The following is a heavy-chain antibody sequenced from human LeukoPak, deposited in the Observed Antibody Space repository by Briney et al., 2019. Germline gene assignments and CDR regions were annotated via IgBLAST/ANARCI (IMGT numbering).Heavy chain of an antibody. D-gene: IGHD1-26*01. CDR3: ARGTGSYYSLGC. CDR1: GFTFSSYW. Sequence: SGGSLRLSCAASGFTFSSYWMHWVRQAPGKGLVWVSRINSDGSSTSYADSVKGRFTISRDNAKNTLYLQMDSLRAEDTAMYYCARGTGSYYSLGCWGQGTLVAVYS. J-gene: IGHJ4*02. V-gene: IGHV3-74*01. CDR2: INSDGSST.